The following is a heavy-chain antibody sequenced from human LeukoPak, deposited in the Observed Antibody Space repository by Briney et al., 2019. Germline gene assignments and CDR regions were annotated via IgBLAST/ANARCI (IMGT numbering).Heavy chain of an antibody. V-gene: IGHV1-2*02. Sequence: ASVKVSCKASGYTFTGYYMHWVRQAPGQGLEWMGWINPNSGGTNYAQKFQGRVTMTRDTSISTAYMELSRLRSDDTAVYYCAGATAAAGTGNYYYYYYYMDVWGKGTTVTISS. D-gene: IGHD6-13*01. J-gene: IGHJ6*03. CDR2: INPNSGGT. CDR3: AGATAAAGTGNYYYYYYYMDV. CDR1: GYTFTGYY.